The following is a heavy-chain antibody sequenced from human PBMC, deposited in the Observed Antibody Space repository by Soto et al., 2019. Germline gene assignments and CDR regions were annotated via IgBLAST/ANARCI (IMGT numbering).Heavy chain of an antibody. J-gene: IGHJ4*02. V-gene: IGHV4-34*01. CDR3: ARVPIAVAGPPDY. D-gene: IGHD6-19*01. CDR2: INHSGST. Sequence: LSLTCAVYGGSFSGYYWSWIRQPPGKGLEWIGEINHSGSTNYNPSLKSRVTISVDTSKNQFSLKLSSVTAADTAVYYCARVPIAVAGPPDYWGQGTLVTVSS. CDR1: GGSFSGYY.